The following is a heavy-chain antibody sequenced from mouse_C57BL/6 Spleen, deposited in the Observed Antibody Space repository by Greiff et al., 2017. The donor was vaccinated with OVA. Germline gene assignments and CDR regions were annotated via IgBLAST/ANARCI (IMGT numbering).Heavy chain of an antibody. J-gene: IGHJ2*01. CDR2: ISDGGSYT. Sequence: DVHLVESGGGLVKPGGSLKLSCAASGFTFSSYAMSWVRQTPEKRLEWVATISDGGSYTYYPDNVKGRFTISRDNAKNNLYLQMSHLKSEDTAMYYCARAQTAQADYFDYWGQGTTLTVSS. D-gene: IGHD3-2*02. CDR3: ARAQTAQADYFDY. V-gene: IGHV5-4*01. CDR1: GFTFSSYA.